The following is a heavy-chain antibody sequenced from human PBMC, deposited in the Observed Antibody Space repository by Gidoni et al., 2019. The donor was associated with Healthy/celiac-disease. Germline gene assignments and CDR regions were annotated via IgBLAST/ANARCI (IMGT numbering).Heavy chain of an antibody. CDR1: GFTFSSYG. CDR2: IWYDGSNK. CDR3: ARAAQEGYFDY. V-gene: IGHV3-33*01. Sequence: QVQLVESGGGVVQPGRSLRLSCAASGFTFSSYGMHWVRQAPGKGLEWVAVIWYDGSNKYYADSVKGRFTISRDNSKNTLYLQMNSLRAEDTAVYYCARAAQEGYFDYWGQGTLVTVSS. J-gene: IGHJ4*02.